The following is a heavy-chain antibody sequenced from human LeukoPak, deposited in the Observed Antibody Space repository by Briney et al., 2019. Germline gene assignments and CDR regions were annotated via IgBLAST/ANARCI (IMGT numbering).Heavy chain of an antibody. Sequence: PGRSLRLSCAASGFTFSSYGMHWVRQAPGKGLEWVAVISYDGSNKYYADSVKGRFTISRDNSKNTLYLQMNSLRAEDTAVYYCATYGDYYYGMDVWGQGTTVTVSS. CDR3: ATYGDYYYGMDV. V-gene: IGHV3-30*03. CDR2: ISYDGSNK. J-gene: IGHJ6*02. CDR1: GFTFSSYG. D-gene: IGHD4-17*01.